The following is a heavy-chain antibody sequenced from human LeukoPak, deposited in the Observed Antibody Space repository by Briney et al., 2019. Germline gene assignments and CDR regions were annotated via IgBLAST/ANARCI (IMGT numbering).Heavy chain of an antibody. J-gene: IGHJ3*02. CDR2: IYYSGST. D-gene: IGHD2-21*02. CDR1: GGSISSYY. CDR3: ARDLGCGGDGYAFDI. Sequence: SETLSLTCTVSGGSISSYYWGWIRQPPGKGLEWIGYIYYSGSTNYNPSLKSRVTISVDTSKNQFSLKLSSVTAADTAVYYCARDLGCGGDGYAFDIWGQGTMVTVSS. V-gene: IGHV4-59*01.